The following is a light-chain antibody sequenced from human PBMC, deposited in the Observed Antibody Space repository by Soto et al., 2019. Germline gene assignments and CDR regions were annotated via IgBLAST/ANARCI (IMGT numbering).Light chain of an antibody. V-gene: IGKV1-33*01. J-gene: IGKJ4*01. CDR1: QDVVNY. CDR3: QQYEDLPLT. Sequence: DITLTQSPSSLSASVGDRVSITCQASQDVVNYLNWYQQKPGKAPKLLISDASNLETGVPSRFTGSGSGTHFTLTINYLQPEDFATDYCQQYEDLPLTFGGGTHVE. CDR2: DAS.